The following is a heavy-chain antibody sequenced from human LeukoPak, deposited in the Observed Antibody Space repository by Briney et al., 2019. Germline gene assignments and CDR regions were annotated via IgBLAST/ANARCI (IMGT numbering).Heavy chain of an antibody. CDR1: GYSISSGYY. CDR2: IYHSGST. V-gene: IGHV4-38-2*02. J-gene: IGHJ4*02. D-gene: IGHD3-22*01. Sequence: SETLSLTCTVSGYSISSGYYWGWIRQPPGKGLEWIGSIYHSGSTYYNPSLKSRVTISVDTSKNQFSLKLSSVTAADTAVYYCARATSSGYQGLFDYWGQGTLVTVSS. CDR3: ARATSSGYQGLFDY.